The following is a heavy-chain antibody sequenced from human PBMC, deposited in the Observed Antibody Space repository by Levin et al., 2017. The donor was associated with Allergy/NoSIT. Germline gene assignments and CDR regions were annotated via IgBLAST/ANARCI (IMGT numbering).Heavy chain of an antibody. CDR3: ARGCRSGYEGMDV. V-gene: IGHV3-23*01. Sequence: GGSLRLSCVASGFTFSSYAMTWVRQAPGKGLELVSAISHNGGNTYYADFVKGRFTFSRANSKKKLYLEMNRGRVDDTAGVDCARGCRSGYEGMDVWGQGSTVTVS. J-gene: IGHJ6*02. D-gene: IGHD3-10*01. CDR1: GFTFSSYA. CDR2: ISHNGGNT.